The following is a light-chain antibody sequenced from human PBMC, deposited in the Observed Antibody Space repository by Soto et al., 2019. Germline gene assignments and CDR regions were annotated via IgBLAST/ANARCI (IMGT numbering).Light chain of an antibody. Sequence: ENVLTQSPATLSVYPGGKATLSYRASQSISGPLAWYQQKPGQAPRLLIYGASTRATGFPARFSGSGSGTDFTLTISSLQSEDFAVYYCQQYDNWPWTFGQGTKVDIK. V-gene: IGKV3-15*01. CDR1: QSISGP. CDR2: GAS. J-gene: IGKJ1*01. CDR3: QQYDNWPWT.